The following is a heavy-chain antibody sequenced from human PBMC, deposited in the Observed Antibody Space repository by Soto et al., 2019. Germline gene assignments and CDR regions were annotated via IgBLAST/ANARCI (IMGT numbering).Heavy chain of an antibody. D-gene: IGHD3-3*01. Sequence: PGGSLRLSCAASGFTVSSNYMSWVRQAPGKGLEWVSVIYSGGSTYYADSVKGRFTISRDNSKNTLYLQMNSLRAEDTAVYYCARENKHDPAYYDFWSCCYRSGYYYYGMDVWGQGTTVTVSS. V-gene: IGHV3-53*01. CDR3: ARENKHDPAYYDFWSCCYRSGYYYYGMDV. CDR2: IYSGGST. CDR1: GFTVSSNY. J-gene: IGHJ6*02.